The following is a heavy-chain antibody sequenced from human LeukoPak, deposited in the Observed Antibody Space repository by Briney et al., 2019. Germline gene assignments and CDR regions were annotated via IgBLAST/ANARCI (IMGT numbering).Heavy chain of an antibody. Sequence: GGSLRLSCAASGFTFSSYWMHWVRQAPGKGLVWVSRINSDGSSTSYADSVKGRFTISRDNSKNTLYLQMNSLRAEDTAVYYCAKDRDFYGSGSLGYWGQGTLVTVSS. CDR3: AKDRDFYGSGSLGY. CDR1: GFTFSSYW. D-gene: IGHD3-10*01. V-gene: IGHV3-74*01. CDR2: INSDGSST. J-gene: IGHJ4*02.